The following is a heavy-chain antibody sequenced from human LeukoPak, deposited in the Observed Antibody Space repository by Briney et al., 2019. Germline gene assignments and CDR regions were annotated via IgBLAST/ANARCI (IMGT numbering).Heavy chain of an antibody. CDR3: ARGYCSGGSCYAISDY. J-gene: IGHJ4*02. CDR2: INPNSGGT. CDR1: GYTFTGYY. V-gene: IGHV1-2*02. D-gene: IGHD2-15*01. Sequence: GASVKVSCKASGYTFTGYYMHWVRQAPGQGLEWMGWINPNSGGTNYAQKFQGRVTITRNTSISTAYMELSSLRSEDTAVYYCARGYCSGGSCYAISDYWGQGTLVTVSS.